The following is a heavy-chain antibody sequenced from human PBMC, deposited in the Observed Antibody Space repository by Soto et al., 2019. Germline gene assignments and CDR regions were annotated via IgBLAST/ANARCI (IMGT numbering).Heavy chain of an antibody. J-gene: IGHJ4*02. Sequence: EVQLLESGGGLVQPGGSLRLSCAASGFTFSSYAMSWVRQAPGKGLEWVSAISGSGGSTYYADSVKGRFTISRDNSKNTLYLQMNSLRAEDTAVYYCAKAHYDFWSGENVYFDYWGQGTLVTVSS. V-gene: IGHV3-23*01. CDR3: AKAHYDFWSGENVYFDY. CDR1: GFTFSSYA. CDR2: ISGSGGST. D-gene: IGHD3-3*01.